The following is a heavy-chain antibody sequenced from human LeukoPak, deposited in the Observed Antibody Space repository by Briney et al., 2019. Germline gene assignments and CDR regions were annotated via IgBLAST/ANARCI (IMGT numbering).Heavy chain of an antibody. CDR2: ISSSSSYI. D-gene: IGHD3-16*01. V-gene: IGHV3-21*01. J-gene: IGHJ4*02. CDR3: ARVVWGQLTYYIDY. CDR1: GFTFISYT. Sequence: GGSLRLSCAASGFTFISYTMKWVRQTPGKGLEWVSSISSSSSYIYQADSVKGRFTLSRANAKNSLYLQMNSLRAEDTAVYYCARVVWGQLTYYIDYWGQGTLVTVSS.